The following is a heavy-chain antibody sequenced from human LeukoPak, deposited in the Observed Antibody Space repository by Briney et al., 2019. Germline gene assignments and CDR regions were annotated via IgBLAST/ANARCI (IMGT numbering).Heavy chain of an antibody. Sequence: GESLKISCKISGYKLTNNWISWVRQVPGKGLEWMGLIYPGYSDAKYSPSFQGQVTFSVDASISTAYLQLSGLRASDTAIYYCVRFGLSSSLDHWGQGTLVTVSS. CDR1: GYKLTNNW. CDR2: IYPGYSDA. CDR3: VRFGLSSSLDH. J-gene: IGHJ5*02. D-gene: IGHD6-13*01. V-gene: IGHV5-51*01.